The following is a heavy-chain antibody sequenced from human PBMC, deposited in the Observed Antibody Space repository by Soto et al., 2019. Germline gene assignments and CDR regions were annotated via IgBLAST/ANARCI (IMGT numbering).Heavy chain of an antibody. J-gene: IGHJ4*02. Sequence: GGSLRLSCAVSGFTFSSYAMSWVRQAPGKGLEWVSGISDSGGNTYYADSVKGRFTISRDNSKNTLYLQLNSLSPEDTAVYYCAKGRSGSSTSCYNYWGQGTLVTVSS. CDR2: ISDSGGNT. CDR3: AKGRSGSSTSCYNY. V-gene: IGHV3-23*01. CDR1: GFTFSSYA. D-gene: IGHD2-2*02.